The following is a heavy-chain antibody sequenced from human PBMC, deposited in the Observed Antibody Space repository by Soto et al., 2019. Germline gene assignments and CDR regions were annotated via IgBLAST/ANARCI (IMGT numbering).Heavy chain of an antibody. Sequence: HPGGSLRLSCAASGFTFSSYAMSWVRQAPGKGLEWVSAISGSGGSTYYADSVKGRFTISRDNSKNTLYLQMNSLRAEDTAVYYCAKDAASSSWYTLTCFDYWGQGTLVTVSS. J-gene: IGHJ4*02. CDR3: AKDAASSSWYTLTCFDY. D-gene: IGHD6-13*01. CDR1: GFTFSSYA. CDR2: ISGSGGST. V-gene: IGHV3-23*01.